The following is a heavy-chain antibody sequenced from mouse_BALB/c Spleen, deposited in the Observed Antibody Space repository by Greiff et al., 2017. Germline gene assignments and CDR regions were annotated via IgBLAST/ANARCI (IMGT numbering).Heavy chain of an antibody. J-gene: IGHJ3*01. V-gene: IGHV5-9-4*01. D-gene: IGHD2-4*01. CDR1: GFTFSSYA. Sequence: EVKVVESGGGLVKPGGSLKLSCAASGFTFSSYAMSWVRQSPEKRLEWVAEISSGGSYTYYPDTVTGRFTISRDNAKNTLYLEMSSLRSEDTAMYYCAGETMITTGGWFAYWGQGTLVTVSA. CDR3: AGETMITTGGWFAY. CDR2: ISSGGSYT.